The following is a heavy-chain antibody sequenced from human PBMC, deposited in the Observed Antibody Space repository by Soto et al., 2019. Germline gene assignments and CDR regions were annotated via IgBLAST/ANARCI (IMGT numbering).Heavy chain of an antibody. D-gene: IGHD2-15*01. V-gene: IGHV3-9*01. J-gene: IGHJ4*02. CDR3: AKDFAHGGY. Sequence: RLSCEASGFTVGGYARHWVRQAPGKGLEWVSGISWNSGSIGYADSVKGRFTISRDNAKNSLYLQMNSLRAEDTALYYCAKDFAHGGYWGRGTLVTVSS. CDR2: ISWNSGSI. CDR1: GFTVGGYA.